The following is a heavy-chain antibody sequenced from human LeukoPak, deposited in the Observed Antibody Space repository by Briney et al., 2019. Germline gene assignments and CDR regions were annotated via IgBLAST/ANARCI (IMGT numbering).Heavy chain of an antibody. J-gene: IGHJ5*02. V-gene: IGHV4-39*07. CDR3: ARIYSSSWFLNWFDP. Sequence: ASETLSLTCTVSGGSISSSSYYWGWIRQPPGKGLEWIGSIYYSGSTYYKSSLKSRVIIAVDTSKNQFSLKLSSVTAADTAVYYCARIYSSSWFLNWFDPWGQGTLVTVSS. CDR1: GGSISSSSYY. CDR2: IYYSGST. D-gene: IGHD6-13*01.